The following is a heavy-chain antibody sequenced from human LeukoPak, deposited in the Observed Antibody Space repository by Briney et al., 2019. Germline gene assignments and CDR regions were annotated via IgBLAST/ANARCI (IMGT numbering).Heavy chain of an antibody. CDR1: GYTFSGYY. CDR3: ARGPLNYYDSSGYYFY. CDR2: INPNTGGT. V-gene: IGHV1-2*02. Sequence: ASVKVSCKASGYTFSGYYIHWVRQAPGQGLEWMGWINPNTGGTKYAQRFQDRVTMTRDTSISTAYMEVSRLRYDDTAVYYCARGPLNYYDSSGYYFYWGQGTLVTVSS. J-gene: IGHJ4*02. D-gene: IGHD3-22*01.